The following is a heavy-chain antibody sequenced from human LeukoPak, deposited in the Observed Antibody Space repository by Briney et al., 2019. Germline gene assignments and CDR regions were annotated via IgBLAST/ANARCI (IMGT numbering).Heavy chain of an antibody. CDR3: GRGTQYGNGPNHFYNGFAP. D-gene: IGHD2-8*01. Sequence: GGSLRLSCAASGFIFSSYSMNWVRQAPGKGLEWVSSISSSSSYIYYADSVKGRFTISRDNAKNSLNLQMNSLRAEDTAAYYWGRGTQYGNGPNHFYNGFAPWAKGPRVTVSS. J-gene: IGHJ5*02. CDR1: GFIFSSYS. V-gene: IGHV3-21*01. CDR2: ISSSSSYI.